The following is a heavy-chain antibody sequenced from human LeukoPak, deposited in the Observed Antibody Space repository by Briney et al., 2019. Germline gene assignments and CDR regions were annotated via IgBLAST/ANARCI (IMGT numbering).Heavy chain of an antibody. J-gene: IGHJ4*02. Sequence: GESLKISCKGSGYSFTSYWIGWVRQMPGKGLEGMGIIYPGDSDTRYGPSFQAQVTISADKSISTAYLQWSSLKASDTAMYYCARSSSTSWSFDYWGQGTLVTVSS. CDR3: ARSSSTSWSFDY. V-gene: IGHV5-51*01. CDR2: IYPGDSDT. D-gene: IGHD2-2*01. CDR1: GYSFTSYW.